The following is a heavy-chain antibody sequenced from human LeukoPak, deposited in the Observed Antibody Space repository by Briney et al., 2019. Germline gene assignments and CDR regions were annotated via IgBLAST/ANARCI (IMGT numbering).Heavy chain of an antibody. J-gene: IGHJ3*02. Sequence: SETLSLTCTVSGYSISSGYYWGWIRQPPGKGLEWIGSIYHSGSTNYNPSLKSRVTISVDKSKNQFSLKLSSVTAADTAVYYCARDRGGSGYYSDAFDIWGQGTMVTVSS. CDR2: IYHSGST. D-gene: IGHD3-22*01. CDR1: GYSISSGYY. V-gene: IGHV4-38-2*02. CDR3: ARDRGGSGYYSDAFDI.